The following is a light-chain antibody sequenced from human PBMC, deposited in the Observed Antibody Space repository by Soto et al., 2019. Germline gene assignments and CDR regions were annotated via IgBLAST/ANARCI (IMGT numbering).Light chain of an antibody. CDR2: GNS. J-gene: IGLJ2*01. Sequence: QSVLTQPPSVSGAPGQRVTISCTGSSSNIGAGYDVHWYQQLPGTAPKLLIYGNSNRPSGVPDRFSGSKSGTSASLAITGLQDAEEATDYCQSYYSSRSGYVVFGGGTKVTVL. CDR1: SSNIGAGYD. V-gene: IGLV1-40*01. CDR3: QSYYSSRSGYVV.